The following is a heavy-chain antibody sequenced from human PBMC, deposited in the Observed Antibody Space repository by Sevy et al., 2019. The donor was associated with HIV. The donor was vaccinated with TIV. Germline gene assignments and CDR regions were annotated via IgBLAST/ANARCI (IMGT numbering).Heavy chain of an antibody. V-gene: IGHV3-9*01. CDR2: ISWNSVSL. D-gene: IGHD6-6*01. J-gene: IGHJ6*02. CDR3: AKDNRPATMSNSSYYYYYGMDV. CDR1: GFRFSDYA. Sequence: GGSLRLSCAASGFRFSDYAMHWVRQAPGKGLEWVSGISWNSVSLDYADSAKGRFTISRDNAKNSLYLQMNRLRSEDTALYYCAKDNRPATMSNSSYYYYYGMDVWGQGTTVTVSS.